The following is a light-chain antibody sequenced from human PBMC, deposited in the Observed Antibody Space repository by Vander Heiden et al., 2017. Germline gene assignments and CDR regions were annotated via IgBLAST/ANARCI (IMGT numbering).Light chain of an antibody. CDR3: AAWDDSLSGVV. J-gene: IGLJ3*02. CDR2: SDK. Sequence: QSVLTQPPSASGTPGQRVTISCSGSSSNIGSHTVNWYQQLPGTAPKLLIYSDKQRPSGVPDRFSGSKSGTSASLAISGLQSEDEADYYCAAWDDSLSGVVFGGGTKLTVL. V-gene: IGLV1-44*01. CDR1: SSNIGSHT.